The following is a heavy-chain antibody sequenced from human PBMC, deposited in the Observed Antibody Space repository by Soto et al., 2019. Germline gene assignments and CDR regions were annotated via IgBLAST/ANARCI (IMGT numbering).Heavy chain of an antibody. CDR1: GYTFTSYY. CDR3: AGRYCSCGSCYSNYYYYYGMDV. V-gene: IGHV1-46*01. D-gene: IGHD2-15*01. CDR2: INPSGGST. Sequence: ASVKVSCKASGYTFTSYYMHWVRQAPGQGLEWMGIINPSGGSTSYAQKFQGRVTMTRDTSTSTVYMELSSLRSEDTAVYYCAGRYCSCGSCYSNYYYYYGMDVWGQGTTVTAP. J-gene: IGHJ6*02.